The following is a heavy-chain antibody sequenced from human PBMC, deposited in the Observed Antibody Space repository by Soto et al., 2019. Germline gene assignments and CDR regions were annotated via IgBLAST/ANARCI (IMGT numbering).Heavy chain of an antibody. V-gene: IGHV2-26*01. CDR3: ARILFRREGYNSDY. CDR2: IFSNDEK. J-gene: IGHJ4*02. CDR1: GFSLSNARMG. Sequence: QATLKESGPVLVKPTETLTLTCTVSGFSLSNARMGVSWIRHPPGKALEWLAHIFSNDEKSYSTSLKSRLTISKDTSKSQVVLTMTNMDPVDTATYYCARILFRREGYNSDYWGQGTLVTVSS. D-gene: IGHD5-12*01.